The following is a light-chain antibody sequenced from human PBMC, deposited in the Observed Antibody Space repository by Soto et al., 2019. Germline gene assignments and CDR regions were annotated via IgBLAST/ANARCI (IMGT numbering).Light chain of an antibody. CDR3: QQYSSYPLT. CDR2: DAA. Sequence: DIQMTQSPSTLSASVADRVTIACRPSQAISGYLAWYQRKPGKAPKLLIYDAANLQTGVSSRFSGSGSGTEFTLTINSLQPDDFATFYCQQYSSYPLTFGGGTKV. J-gene: IGKJ4*01. V-gene: IGKV1-5*01. CDR1: QAISGY.